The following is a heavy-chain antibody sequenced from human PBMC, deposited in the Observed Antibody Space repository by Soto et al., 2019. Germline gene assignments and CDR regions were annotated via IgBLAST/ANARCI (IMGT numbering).Heavy chain of an antibody. Sequence: PSETLSLTCSVSGGSVSSGNYYWSWIRQSPGKGLEWIGYLYYTGSTNYNPSLKSRVSISVDTPKNQFSLRLTSVTAADTAVYYCASDRRYYGMAYWGQGTPVT. CDR2: LYYTGST. CDR1: GGSVSSGNYY. CDR3: ASDRRYYGMAY. J-gene: IGHJ1*01. D-gene: IGHD3-10*01. V-gene: IGHV4-61*01.